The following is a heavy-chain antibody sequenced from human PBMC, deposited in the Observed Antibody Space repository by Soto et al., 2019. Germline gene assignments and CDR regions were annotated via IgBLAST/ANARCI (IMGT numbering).Heavy chain of an antibody. CDR1: GFTFSSYA. V-gene: IGHV3-23*01. CDR2: ISGSGGST. CDR3: AKRSIGRGGGSFDY. D-gene: IGHD6-6*01. Sequence: EVQLLESGGGLVQPGGSLRLSCAASGFTFSSYAMSWVRQAPGKGLEWVSAISGSGGSTYYADSVKGRFTISRDNSKNTLYLQKNSLGAEDTAVYYCAKRSIGRGGGSFDYWGQGTLVTVSS. J-gene: IGHJ4*02.